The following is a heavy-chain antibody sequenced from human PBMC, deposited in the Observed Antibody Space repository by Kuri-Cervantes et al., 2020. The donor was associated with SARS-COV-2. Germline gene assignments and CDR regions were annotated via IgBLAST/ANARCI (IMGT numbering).Heavy chain of an antibody. CDR3: ARDRGSYYSTDYYYYYMDV. J-gene: IGHJ6*03. Sequence: ASVKVSCKASGYTFTSYGISWVRQAPGQGLEWMGWISAYNGNTNYAQKLQGRVTMTTDTSTSTAYMELSSPRSDDTAVYYCARDRGSYYSTDYYYYYMDVWGKGTTVTVSS. D-gene: IGHD1-26*01. V-gene: IGHV1-18*01. CDR2: ISAYNGNT. CDR1: GYTFTSYG.